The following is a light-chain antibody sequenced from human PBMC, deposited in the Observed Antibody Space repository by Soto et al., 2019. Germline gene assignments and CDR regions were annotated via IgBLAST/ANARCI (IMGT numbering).Light chain of an antibody. CDR2: GAS. J-gene: IGKJ2*01. CDR1: QTFTNNY. Sequence: EIVLTQSPGTLSLSPGERAILSCRASQTFTNNYLAWYQQKPGQAPRLLIYGASNRATGIPDRFSGSGYGTDFTLIISGLEPEDSAVYYCQQYGSSPYTFGQGTKLEIK. V-gene: IGKV3-20*01. CDR3: QQYGSSPYT.